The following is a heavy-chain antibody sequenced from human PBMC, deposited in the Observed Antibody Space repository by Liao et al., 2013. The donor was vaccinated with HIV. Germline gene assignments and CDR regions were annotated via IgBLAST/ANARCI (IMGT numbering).Heavy chain of an antibody. D-gene: IGHD6-19*01. CDR1: GGPVSSSSYY. Sequence: QLQLQESGPGLVKPSESLSLTCNVAGGPVSSSSYYWGWIRQPPGKGLEWIGNINHSGSTNYNPSLKSRVTMSVDTSKNQFSLKLSSVTAADTAVYYCARVPGYYSGGPGHFDLWGRGTLVTVSS. J-gene: IGHJ2*01. CDR3: ARVPGYYSGGPGHFDL. CDR2: INHSGST. V-gene: IGHV4-39*07.